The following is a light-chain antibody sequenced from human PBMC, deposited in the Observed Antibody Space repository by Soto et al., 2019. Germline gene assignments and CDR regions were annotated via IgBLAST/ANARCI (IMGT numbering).Light chain of an antibody. Sequence: QSALTQPASVSGSPGQSITISCTGTSSDVGGYNYVSWYQQHPGKAPKLMIYDVSNRPSGVSNRFSGSKSGNTASLTISGLQAEDEADYYCGSYTSMYVFGTGTKVTVL. CDR1: SSDVGGYNY. CDR3: GSYTSMYV. J-gene: IGLJ1*01. V-gene: IGLV2-14*01. CDR2: DVS.